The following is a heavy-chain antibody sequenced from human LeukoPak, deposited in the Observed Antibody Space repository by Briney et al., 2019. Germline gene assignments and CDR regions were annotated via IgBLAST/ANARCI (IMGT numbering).Heavy chain of an antibody. CDR2: IYTSGST. Sequence: SQTLSLTCTVSGGSISSGSYYWSWIRQPAGKGLEWIGRIYTSGSTNYNPSLKSRVTISVDTSKNQFSPKLSSVTAADTAVYYCARDGGIAAAVPFDYWGQGTLVTVSS. CDR1: GGSISSGSYY. V-gene: IGHV4-61*02. J-gene: IGHJ4*02. D-gene: IGHD6-13*01. CDR3: ARDGGIAAAVPFDY.